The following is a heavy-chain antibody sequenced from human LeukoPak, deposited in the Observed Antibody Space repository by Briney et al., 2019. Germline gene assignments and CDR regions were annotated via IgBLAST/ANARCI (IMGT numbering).Heavy chain of an antibody. V-gene: IGHV3-66*04. CDR1: GFTVSGNS. CDR2: IYSGGNT. Sequence: GGSLRLSCTVSGFTVSGNSMSWVRQAPGKGLEWVSFIYSGGNTHYSDSVKGRFTISRDNSKNTLYLQMNSLRAEDTAVYYCARHWPLNYYDSRRKNWFDPWGQGTLVTVSS. D-gene: IGHD3-22*01. J-gene: IGHJ5*02. CDR3: ARHWPLNYYDSRRKNWFDP.